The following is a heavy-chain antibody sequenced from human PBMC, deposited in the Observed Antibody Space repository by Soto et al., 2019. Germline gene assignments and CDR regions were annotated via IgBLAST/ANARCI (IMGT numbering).Heavy chain of an antibody. V-gene: IGHV3-23*01. CDR3: AKDRRAGGNSAFYFDF. Sequence: GGSLRLSCAAYGFKFSNYAMSWVRQAPGKGLEWVSLISATGGGTYYADSVKDRFTISRDNSHNTLYLQVHSLTAEDTAVYYCAKDRRAGGNSAFYFDFWGQGAQVTVSS. CDR1: GFKFSNYA. J-gene: IGHJ4*02. D-gene: IGHD3-16*01. CDR2: ISATGGGT.